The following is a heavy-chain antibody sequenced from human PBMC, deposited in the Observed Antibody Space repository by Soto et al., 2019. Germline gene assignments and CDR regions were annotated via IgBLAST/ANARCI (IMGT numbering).Heavy chain of an antibody. D-gene: IGHD6-19*01. CDR1: GYTFTSYG. CDR3: ATNPAIAVAGTEYDY. J-gene: IGHJ4*02. Sequence: ASVKVSCKASGYTFTSYGISWVRQAPGQGLEWMGWISAYNGNTNYAQKLQGRVTMTTDTSTSTAYMELRSLRSDDTAVYYCATNPAIAVAGTEYDYWGQGTLVTVSS. CDR2: ISAYNGNT. V-gene: IGHV1-18*01.